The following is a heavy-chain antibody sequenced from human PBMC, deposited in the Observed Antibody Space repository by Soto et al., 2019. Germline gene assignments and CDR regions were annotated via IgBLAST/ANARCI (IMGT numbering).Heavy chain of an antibody. CDR3: ARVGISSSDAFDI. CDR1: GGSISSGGYY. CDR2: IYHSGNT. D-gene: IGHD6-6*01. Sequence: SETLSLTCSVSGGSISSGGYYWSWIRQLPGKDLEWIGYIYHSGNTYYNSSLKSRLTISVDTSKNQFSLKLTSVTAAEMAVYYCARVGISSSDAFDIWGQGQMVTVSS. J-gene: IGHJ3*02. V-gene: IGHV4-31*03.